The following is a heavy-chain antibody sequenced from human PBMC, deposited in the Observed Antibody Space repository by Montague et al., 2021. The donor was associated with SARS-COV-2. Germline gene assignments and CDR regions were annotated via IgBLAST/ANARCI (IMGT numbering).Heavy chain of an antibody. CDR1: GFTFNNYA. J-gene: IGHJ4*02. Sequence: SLRLSCAASGFTFNNYALHWVRQAPGKGLQWVAVISYDGSIQHYADYVKGRFTISRDHSKNTLSLQMDSLRTEDTAVYYCARGAPGYWGQGTLVTVSS. V-gene: IGHV3-30*04. CDR2: ISYDGSIQ. CDR3: ARGAPGY.